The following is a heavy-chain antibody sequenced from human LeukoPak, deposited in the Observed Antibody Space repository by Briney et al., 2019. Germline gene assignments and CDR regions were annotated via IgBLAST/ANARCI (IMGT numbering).Heavy chain of an antibody. V-gene: IGHV3-23*01. D-gene: IGHD5-18*01. Sequence: PGGSLRLSWEASGFTFGSHAMYWVRQAPGKGLERAAGIFGSGSSPHYADPVKGRFTISRDNSRNTVYLQINSLRAEDTAVYYCGKTAVGYSSGQKPAWPVDYWGQGTLVTVSS. CDR1: GFTFGSHA. CDR3: GKTAVGYSSGQKPAWPVDY. J-gene: IGHJ4*02. CDR2: IFGSGSSP.